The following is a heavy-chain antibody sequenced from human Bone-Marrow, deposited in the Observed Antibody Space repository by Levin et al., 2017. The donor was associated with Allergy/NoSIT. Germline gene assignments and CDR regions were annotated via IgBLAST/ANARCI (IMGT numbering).Heavy chain of an antibody. Sequence: SQTLSLTCSVSGGSVRSENYYWSWIRQPPGKPLEWIGYVSYSGSTTYSPSLESRVTISLGTSENQFSLRLSSLTAADTAVYYCARDHGDSSDAFAIWGQGTMVTVSS. D-gene: IGHD4-17*01. CDR2: VSYSGST. CDR1: GGSVRSENYY. CDR3: ARDHGDSSDAFAI. V-gene: IGHV4-61*01. J-gene: IGHJ3*02.